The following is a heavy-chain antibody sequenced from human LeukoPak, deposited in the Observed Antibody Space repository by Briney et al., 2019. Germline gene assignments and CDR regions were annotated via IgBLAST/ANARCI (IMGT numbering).Heavy chain of an antibody. Sequence: GGSLRLSCTASGFTFGDYAMSWVRQAPGKGLESVGFIRSKAYGGTTEYAASVKGRFTISRDDSKSIAYLQMNSLKTADTAVYYCTRDPVRFGELYLDYWGQGTLVTVSS. CDR3: TRDPVRFGELYLDY. CDR2: IRSKAYGGTT. V-gene: IGHV3-49*04. D-gene: IGHD3-10*01. J-gene: IGHJ4*02. CDR1: GFTFGDYA.